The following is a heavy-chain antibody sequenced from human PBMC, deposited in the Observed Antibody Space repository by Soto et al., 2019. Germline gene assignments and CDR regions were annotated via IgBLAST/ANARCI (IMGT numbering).Heavy chain of an antibody. CDR3: ARMLAVNYYYYYVDV. CDR1: GFSLRNARMG. V-gene: IGHV2-26*01. Sequence: QVTLKESGPVLVEPTETLTLTCTVSGFSLRNARMGVSWIRQPPGKALEWLAHILSSDEKSYNTSLKGRLALSKDTSKSQVVLTMTDMDPVDTATYFCARMLAVNYYYYYVDVWGEGTTVTVSS. J-gene: IGHJ6*03. CDR2: ILSSDEK. D-gene: IGHD3-10*01.